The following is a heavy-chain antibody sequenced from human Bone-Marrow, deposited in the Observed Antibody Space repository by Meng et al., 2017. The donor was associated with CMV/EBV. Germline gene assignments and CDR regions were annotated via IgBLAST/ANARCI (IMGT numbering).Heavy chain of an antibody. J-gene: IGHJ4*02. CDR1: GFTFSSYA. CDR2: ISYDGSNK. CDR3: ARGPGRQWLTQLDY. Sequence: GESLKISCAASGFTFSSYAMHWVRQAPGKGLEWVAVISYDGSNKYYADSVKGRFTISRDNSKNTLYLQMNSLRAEDTAVYYCARGPGRQWLTQLDYWGQGKLVNVDS. V-gene: IGHV3-30-3*01. D-gene: IGHD6-19*01.